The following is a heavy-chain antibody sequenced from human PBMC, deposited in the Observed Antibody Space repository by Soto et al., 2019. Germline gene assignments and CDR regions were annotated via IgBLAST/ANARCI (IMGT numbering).Heavy chain of an antibody. Sequence: GGSLRLSCAASGFPFSIYWMNWVHQAPGKXLEWVANINQDGSETYYVDSVKGRFTISRDNAKNSLYLQMNRLRAEDTAVYYCARDVEKIGNFDFWIGSLYWGQGTLVTVSS. CDR2: INQDGSET. D-gene: IGHD3-3*01. CDR1: GFPFSIYW. CDR3: ARDVEKIGNFDFWIGSLY. J-gene: IGHJ4*02. V-gene: IGHV3-7*01.